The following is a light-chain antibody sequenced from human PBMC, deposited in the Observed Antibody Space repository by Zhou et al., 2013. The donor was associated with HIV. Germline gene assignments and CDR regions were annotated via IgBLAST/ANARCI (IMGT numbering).Light chain of an antibody. CDR2: AES. CDR3: QHLNSYPLT. Sequence: DIQMTQSPSAMSASVGGRVTITCRASQDIINFLAWFQQKPGKVPKRLVYAESSLQSGVPSRFSGSGSGTEFTLTISSLQPEDFATYYCQHLNSYPLTFGGGTKVEIK. CDR1: QDIINF. V-gene: IGKV1-17*03. J-gene: IGKJ4*01.